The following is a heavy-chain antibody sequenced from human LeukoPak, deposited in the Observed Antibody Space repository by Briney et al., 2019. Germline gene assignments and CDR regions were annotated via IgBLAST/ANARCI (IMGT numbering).Heavy chain of an antibody. D-gene: IGHD5-18*01. Sequence: SETLSLTCTVSGCSISSGYYWGWIRQPPGKGLEWIGSIYHSGSTYYNPSLKSRVTMSVDTSKNQFSLKLSSVTAADTAVYYCARDYQGGYGDKTVDYWGQGTLVTVSS. J-gene: IGHJ4*02. CDR2: IYHSGST. V-gene: IGHV4-38-2*02. CDR1: GCSISSGYY. CDR3: ARDYQGGYGDKTVDY.